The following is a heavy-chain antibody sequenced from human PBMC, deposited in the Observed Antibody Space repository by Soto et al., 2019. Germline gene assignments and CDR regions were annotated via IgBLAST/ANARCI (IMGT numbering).Heavy chain of an antibody. D-gene: IGHD6-6*01. Sequence: SETLSLTCTVSGASISSYYWNWIRQPPGKGLEWIGYIYNSGSTNYNPSLKSRVTISVDTSKNQFSLKLTSVTAADTAVYYCAAPPRYWGQGTLVTVSS. CDR3: AAPPRY. J-gene: IGHJ4*02. CDR1: GASISSYY. V-gene: IGHV4-59*01. CDR2: IYNSGST.